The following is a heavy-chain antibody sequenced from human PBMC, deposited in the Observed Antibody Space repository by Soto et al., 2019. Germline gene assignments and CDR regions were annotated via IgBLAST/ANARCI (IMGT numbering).Heavy chain of an antibody. CDR2: ISSSSSYI. J-gene: IGHJ4*02. Sequence: EVQLVESGGGLVKPGGSLRLSCAASGFTFSSYSMNWVRQAPGKGLEWVSSISSSSSYIYYADSVKGRFTISRDNAKNSLYLQMNSLRAEDTAVYYCARDPKIYGSGSSTDSDYWGQGTLVTVSS. D-gene: IGHD3-10*01. CDR1: GFTFSSYS. V-gene: IGHV3-21*01. CDR3: ARDPKIYGSGSSTDSDY.